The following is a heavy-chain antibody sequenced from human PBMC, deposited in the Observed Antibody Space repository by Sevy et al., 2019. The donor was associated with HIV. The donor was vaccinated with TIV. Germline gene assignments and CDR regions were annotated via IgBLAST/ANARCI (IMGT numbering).Heavy chain of an antibody. CDR2: INHSGST. J-gene: IGHJ6*02. Sequence: SETLSLTCAVYGGSFSGYYWSWIRQPPGKGLEWIGEINHSGSTNYNPSLKSRVTISVDTSKNQFSLKLSSVTAADTAVYYRARNIVGADYYYYGMDVWGQGTTVTVSS. CDR1: GGSFSGYY. D-gene: IGHD1-26*01. CDR3: ARNIVGADYYYYGMDV. V-gene: IGHV4-34*01.